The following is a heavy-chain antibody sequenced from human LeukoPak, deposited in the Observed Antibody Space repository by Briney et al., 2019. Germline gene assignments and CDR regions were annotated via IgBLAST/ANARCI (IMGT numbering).Heavy chain of an antibody. CDR2: IYYSGST. V-gene: IGHV4-59*06. Sequence: KPSETLSLTCTVSGGSISSYYWSWIRQHPGRGLEWIGYIYYSGSTYYNPSLKSRVTISVDTSKNQFSLKLSSVTAADTAVYYCARVDHGGSLLFDYWGQGTLVTVSS. CDR3: ARVDHGGSLLFDY. J-gene: IGHJ4*02. D-gene: IGHD2-15*01. CDR1: GGSISSYY.